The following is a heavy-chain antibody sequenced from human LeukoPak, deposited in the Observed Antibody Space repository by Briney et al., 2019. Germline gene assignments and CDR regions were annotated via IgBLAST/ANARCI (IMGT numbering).Heavy chain of an antibody. CDR2: VTGNGGST. CDR3: AKDYCGGDCYSGWYFDL. J-gene: IGHJ2*01. Sequence: GGSLRLSCAASGFAFSTYALNWVRQAPGKGLEWVLLVTGNGGSTHYSASVEGRFTISRDNAKNSLYLQMNSLRAEDTALYYCAKDYCGGDCYSGWYFDLWGRGTLVTVSS. V-gene: IGHV3-23*01. CDR1: GFAFSTYA. D-gene: IGHD2-21*02.